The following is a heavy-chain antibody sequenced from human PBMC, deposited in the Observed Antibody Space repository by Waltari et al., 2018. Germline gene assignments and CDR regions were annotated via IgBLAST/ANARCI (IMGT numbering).Heavy chain of an antibody. CDR1: GFSFSSHG. V-gene: IGHV3-21*01. CDR2: ITSTSNYI. J-gene: IGHJ4*02. Sequence: EVQLVESGGGLVKPGGSLTLSCTTSGFSFSSHGMNWVRQAPGKGLEWISSITSTSNYIYYADSVKGRFTISRDNAKNSLTLQMHSLRAEDTAVYYCARDQPYLDAFASGNYYNPDFDYWGQGTLVTVSS. D-gene: IGHD3-10*01. CDR3: ARDQPYLDAFASGNYYNPDFDY.